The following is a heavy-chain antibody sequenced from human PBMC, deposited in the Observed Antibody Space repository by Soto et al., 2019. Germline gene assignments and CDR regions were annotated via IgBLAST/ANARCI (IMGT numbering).Heavy chain of an antibody. V-gene: IGHV3-30-3*01. J-gene: IGHJ4*02. CDR1: GFTFSSYI. Sequence: GGSLRLSCAASGFTFSSYIMHWVRQAPGKGLEWVAVISYDGSNKYYADSVKGRFTISRDNSKNTLYLQMNSLRAEDTAVYYCARDTALFDSWGQGTLVTVSS. D-gene: IGHD5-18*01. CDR2: ISYDGSNK. CDR3: ARDTALFDS.